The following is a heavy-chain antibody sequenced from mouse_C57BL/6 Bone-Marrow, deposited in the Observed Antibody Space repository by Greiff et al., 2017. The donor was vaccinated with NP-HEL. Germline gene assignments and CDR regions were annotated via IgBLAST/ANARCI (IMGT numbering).Heavy chain of an antibody. CDR2: ISDGGSYT. J-gene: IGHJ3*01. D-gene: IGHD1-1*01. V-gene: IGHV5-4*01. Sequence: EVLLVESGRGLVKPGGSLKLSCAASGFTFSSYAMSWVRQTPEKRLEWVATISDGGSYTYYPDNVKGRFTISRDNAKNNLYLQMSHLKSEDTAMYYCARADYYGSSYWFAYWGQGTLVTVSA. CDR1: GFTFSSYA. CDR3: ARADYYGSSYWFAY.